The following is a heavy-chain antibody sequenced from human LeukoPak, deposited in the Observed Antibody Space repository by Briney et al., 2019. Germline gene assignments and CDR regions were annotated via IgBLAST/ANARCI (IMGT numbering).Heavy chain of an antibody. CDR1: GFTFSIYG. J-gene: IGHJ4*02. V-gene: IGHV3-30*18. Sequence: PGGSLRLSCAASGFTFSIYGMHWVRQAPGKGLEWLAFISYDGGNNYYADSVKGRFTISRDNSKNTLYLQMNSLRAEDTAVYYCAKEQSSGLDWGQGTLVTVSS. CDR3: AKEQSSGLD. D-gene: IGHD3/OR15-3a*01. CDR2: ISYDGGNN.